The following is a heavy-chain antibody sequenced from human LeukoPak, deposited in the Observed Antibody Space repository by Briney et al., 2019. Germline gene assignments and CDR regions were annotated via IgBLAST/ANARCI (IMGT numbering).Heavy chain of an antibody. CDR3: AKAEMATISQYYFDY. D-gene: IGHD5-24*01. CDR1: GFPFSSYA. CDR2: VHGDGYSI. V-gene: IGHV3-74*01. J-gene: IGHJ4*02. Sequence: PGGSLRLSCAASGFPFSSYAMYWVRQAPGKGLVWVARVHGDGYSISYADSVRGRFTISRDNSKNTLYLQMNSLRAEDTAVYYCAKAEMATISQYYFDYWGQGTLVTVSS.